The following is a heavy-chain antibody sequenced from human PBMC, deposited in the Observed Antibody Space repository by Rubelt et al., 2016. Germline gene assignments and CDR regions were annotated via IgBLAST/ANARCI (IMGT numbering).Heavy chain of an antibody. D-gene: IGHD5-18*01. V-gene: IGHV4-38-2*02. CDR2: IYHTGST. CDR1: GSSIGSGYY. J-gene: IGHJ5*02. CDR3: ARKTYGYRANWFDP. Sequence: QVQLQESGPGLVKPSDTLSLTCTVSGSSIGSGYYWGWIRQPPGKGLEWIGNIYHTGSTYYNPSLTSRVTISVDTATNQFSLKLSSVTAADTAVEYCARKTYGYRANWFDPWGQGTLVTVSS.